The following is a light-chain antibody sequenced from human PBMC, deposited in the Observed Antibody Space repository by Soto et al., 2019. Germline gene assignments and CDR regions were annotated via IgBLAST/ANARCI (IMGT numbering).Light chain of an antibody. Sequence: DIHMTQSPSTLSASVGDRVTITCRASQSISIWLAWYQQKPGRAPNLLIYGTSSLESEVPSRFSGSGSGTEFTLTISSLQPDDFATYYCQHYYDYSWTFGQGTKVEIK. J-gene: IGKJ1*01. CDR2: GTS. CDR3: QHYYDYSWT. V-gene: IGKV1-5*03. CDR1: QSISIW.